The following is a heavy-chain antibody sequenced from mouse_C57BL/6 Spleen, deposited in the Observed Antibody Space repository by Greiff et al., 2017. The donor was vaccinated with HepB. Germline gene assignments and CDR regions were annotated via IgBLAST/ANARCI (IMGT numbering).Heavy chain of an antibody. V-gene: IGHV14-2*01. J-gene: IGHJ1*03. D-gene: IGHD1-1*01. CDR3: ARSYYGSSYWYFDV. Sequence: VQLQQSGAELVKPGASVKLSCTASGFNIKDYYMHWVKQRTEQGLEWIGRIDPEDGETKYAQKFQGKATITADTSSNTAYLQLSSLTSEDTAVYYCARSYYGSSYWYFDVWGTGTTVTVSS. CDR1: GFNIKDYY. CDR2: IDPEDGET.